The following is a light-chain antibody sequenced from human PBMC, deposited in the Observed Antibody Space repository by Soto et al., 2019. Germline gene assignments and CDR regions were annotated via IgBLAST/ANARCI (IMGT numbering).Light chain of an antibody. CDR1: QNVSSN. CDR3: QQYNTWPWT. J-gene: IGKJ1*01. V-gene: IGKV3-15*01. CDR2: GAS. Sequence: EIVKTQSPATLSASPWERATLSCRASQNVSSNLAWYQQKPGQAPRLLIYGASTRASGVPARFSGSGSGTEFTLTISSLQSDDFAAYYCQQYNTWPWTFGQGTKVDIK.